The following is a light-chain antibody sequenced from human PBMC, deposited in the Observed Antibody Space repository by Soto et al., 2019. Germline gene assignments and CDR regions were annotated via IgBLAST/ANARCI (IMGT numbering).Light chain of an antibody. J-gene: IGKJ4*01. CDR3: QQYYTPLT. V-gene: IGKV4-1*01. CDR2: WAS. Sequence: DIVLTQSPDSLTVSLGERATINCKSSQSVLYTSNNKNYLAWYQQKPGQPPKLLIYWASTRESGVPDRFSGSGSGTDFTLTISSLQPEDAAVYYCQQYYTPLTFAGGTKVEIK. CDR1: QSVLYTSNNKNY.